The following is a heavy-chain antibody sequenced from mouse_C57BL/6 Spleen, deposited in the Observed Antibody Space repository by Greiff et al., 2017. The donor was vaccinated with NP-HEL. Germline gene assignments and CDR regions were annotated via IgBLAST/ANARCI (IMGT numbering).Heavy chain of an antibody. CDR1: GYTFTSYW. CDR3: AAYDSNYDYAMDY. D-gene: IGHD2-5*01. CDR2: IDPSDSYT. J-gene: IGHJ4*01. V-gene: IGHV1-50*01. Sequence: VQLQQSGAELVKPGASVKLSCKASGYTFTSYWMQWVKQRPGQGLERTGEIDPSDSYTNSNQKFKGKATLTVDTSSSTADMQLSSLTSVDSAVFYCAAYDSNYDYAMDYWSQVTSVNVSS.